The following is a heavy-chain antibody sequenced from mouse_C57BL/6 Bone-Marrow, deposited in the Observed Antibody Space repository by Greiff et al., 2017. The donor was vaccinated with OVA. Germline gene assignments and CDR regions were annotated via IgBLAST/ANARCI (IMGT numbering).Heavy chain of an antibody. CDR3: ARYGYYDYSAWFAY. V-gene: IGHV1-20*01. J-gene: IGHJ3*01. D-gene: IGHD2-4*01. CDR1: GYSFTGYF. CDR2: INPYNGDT. Sequence: VQLKESGPELVKPGDSVKISCKASGYSFTGYFMNWVMQSHGKSLEWIGRINPYNGDTFYNQKFKGKATLTVDKSSSTAHMELRSLTSEDSAVYYCARYGYYDYSAWFAYWGQGTLVTVSA.